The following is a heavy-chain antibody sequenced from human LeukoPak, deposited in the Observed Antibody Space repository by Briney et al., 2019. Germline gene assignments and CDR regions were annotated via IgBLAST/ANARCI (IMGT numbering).Heavy chain of an antibody. CDR1: GGSISSYY. J-gene: IGHJ4*02. Sequence: PSETLSLTCTVSGGSISSYYWSWIRQPPGKGLEWIGYIYYSGSTNYNPSLKSRVTISVDTSKNQFSLKLSSVTAADTAVYHCARGGYCSSTSCYGSPWYFDYWGQGTLVTVSS. CDR3: ARGGYCSSTSCYGSPWYFDY. V-gene: IGHV4-59*12. D-gene: IGHD2-2*03. CDR2: IYYSGST.